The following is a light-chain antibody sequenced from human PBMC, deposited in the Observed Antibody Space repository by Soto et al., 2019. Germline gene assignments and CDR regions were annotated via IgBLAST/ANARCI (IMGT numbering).Light chain of an antibody. J-gene: IGKJ4*01. CDR1: QSVSNN. CDR3: QQYDNWPLT. Sequence: EIVLTQSPATLSLSPGERATVSCRASQSVSNNLGWYQQKAGQAPRLLIYAASTRATGIPARFSGSGSGTEFTLTISSLQSEDFAVYYCQQYDNWPLTFGGGTKVEIK. CDR2: AAS. V-gene: IGKV3-15*01.